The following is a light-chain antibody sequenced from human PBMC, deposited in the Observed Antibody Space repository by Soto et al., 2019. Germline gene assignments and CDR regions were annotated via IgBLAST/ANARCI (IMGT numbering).Light chain of an antibody. CDR2: DSS. J-gene: IGKJ1*01. Sequence: DIQMTQSPSSLSASVGDRVTITCRASQSISSYLNWYQQKPGKAPKLLIYDSSSLQSGVPSRFSGSGSGTEFTLTITSLQPDDFATYSCQQYDTYSWTFGQGTKVDIK. V-gene: IGKV1-5*01. CDR3: QQYDTYSWT. CDR1: QSISSY.